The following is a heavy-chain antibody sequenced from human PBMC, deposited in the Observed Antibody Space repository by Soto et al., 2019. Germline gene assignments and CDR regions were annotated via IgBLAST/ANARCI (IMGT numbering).Heavy chain of an antibody. D-gene: IGHD2-2*01. CDR1: GYDFSSYG. V-gene: IGHV1-18*04. CDR3: VRDPQRNDY. J-gene: IGHJ4*02. CDR2: ISASNGNR. Sequence: QVQLVQSGAEVKKPGASVKVSCKASGYDFSSYGISWVRQAPGQGLVWMGWISASNGNRDYAQQFQGRVTMTSDTSRTTAYMELRSLRSDDTAVYYCVRDPQRNDYWGQGTLVNVSS.